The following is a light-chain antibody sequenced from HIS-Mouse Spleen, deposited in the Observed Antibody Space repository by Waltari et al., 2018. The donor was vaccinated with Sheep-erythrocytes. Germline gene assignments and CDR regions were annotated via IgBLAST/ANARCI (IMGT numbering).Light chain of an antibody. CDR2: EGS. J-gene: IGLJ3*02. CDR1: SSDVGSYTL. CDR3: CSYAGSSTPWV. V-gene: IGLV2-23*01. Sequence: QSALTQPASVSGSPGQSITLPCTGTSSDVGSYTLVSWYQQHPGKAPKLMIYEGSKRPSGVSNRVSGSKSGNTASLTISGLQAEDEADYYCCSYAGSSTPWVFGGGTKLTVL.